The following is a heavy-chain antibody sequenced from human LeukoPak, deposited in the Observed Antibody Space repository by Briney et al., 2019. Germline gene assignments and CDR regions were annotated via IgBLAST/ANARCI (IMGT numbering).Heavy chain of an antibody. V-gene: IGHV3-66*01. CDR3: AKERPGSRVLDF. J-gene: IGHJ4*02. CDR2: IYSNGAT. Sequence: GGSLRLSCAASGFIVTGDHMIWVRQAPGKGLEWVSIIYSNGATYYADSVKGRFTISRDNSKNTLYLQMNSLRVEDTAVYYCAKERPGSRVLDFWGQGNVVTVSS. CDR1: GFIVTGDH. D-gene: IGHD1-14*01.